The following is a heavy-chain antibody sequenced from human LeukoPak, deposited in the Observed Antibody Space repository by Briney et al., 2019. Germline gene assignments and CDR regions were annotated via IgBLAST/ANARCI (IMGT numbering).Heavy chain of an antibody. CDR1: GYTFTSYG. J-gene: IGHJ4*02. V-gene: IGHV1-18*01. Sequence: ASVKVSCKASGYTFTSYGISWVRQAPGQGLEWMGWISAYNGNTNYAQKLQGRVTMTTDTSTSTAYMELRSLRSDDTAVYYCARDNVHSGYDYVPREFDYWGQGTLVTVS. D-gene: IGHD5-12*01. CDR2: ISAYNGNT. CDR3: ARDNVHSGYDYVPREFDY.